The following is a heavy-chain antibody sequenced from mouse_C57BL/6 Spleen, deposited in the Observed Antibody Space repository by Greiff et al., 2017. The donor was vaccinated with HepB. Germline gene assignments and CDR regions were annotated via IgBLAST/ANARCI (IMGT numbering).Heavy chain of an antibody. CDR3: TRETTVASGDV. CDR2: IDPETGGT. J-gene: IGHJ1*03. CDR1: GYTFTDYE. D-gene: IGHD1-1*01. Sequence: VKLQQSGAELVRPGASVTLSCKASGYTFTDYEMHWVKQTPVHGLEWIGAIDPETGGTAYNQKFKGKAILTADKSSSTAYMELRSLTSEDSAVYYCTRETTVASGDVWGTGTTVTVSS. V-gene: IGHV1-15*01.